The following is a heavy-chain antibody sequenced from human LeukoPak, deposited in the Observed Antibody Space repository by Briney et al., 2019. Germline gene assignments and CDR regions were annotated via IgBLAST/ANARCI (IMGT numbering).Heavy chain of an antibody. V-gene: IGHV3-48*03. CDR3: ARLVRITMVRGPKGDDY. J-gene: IGHJ4*02. CDR2: ISSSGSTI. CDR1: GFTFSSYE. Sequence: PGGSLRLSCAASGFTFSSYEMNWVRQAPGKGLEWVSYISSSGSTIYYADSVKGRFTISRDNAKNSLYLQMNSLRGEDTAVYYCARLVRITMVRGPKGDDYWGQGTLVTVPS. D-gene: IGHD3-10*01.